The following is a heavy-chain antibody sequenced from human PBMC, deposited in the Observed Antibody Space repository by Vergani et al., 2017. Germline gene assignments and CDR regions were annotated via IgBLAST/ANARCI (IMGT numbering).Heavy chain of an antibody. V-gene: IGHV4-34*01. CDR1: GGSFSGYY. J-gene: IGHJ4*02. CDR3: AWEEDGEHKRQLDY. Sequence: QVQLQQWGAGLLKPSETLSLTCAVYGGSFSGYYWSWIRQPPGKGLEWIGEINHSGSTNYNPSLKSRVTISVDTSKNQFSLKLSSVTAADTAVYYCAWEEDGEHKRQLDYWGQGTLVTVSS. D-gene: IGHD2-21*01. CDR2: INHSGST.